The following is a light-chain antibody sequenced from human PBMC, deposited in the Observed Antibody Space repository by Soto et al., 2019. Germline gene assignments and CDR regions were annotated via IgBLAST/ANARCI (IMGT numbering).Light chain of an antibody. Sequence: DIHMTQSPSTLSGSVGDRVTITCRASQTISSWLAWYQQKPGKAPKLLIYKASTLKSGVPSRFSGSGSGTEFTLTISSLQTDDFSTYYCQQYHSYWTFGQGTKVDIK. CDR3: QQYHSYWT. CDR1: QTISSW. V-gene: IGKV1-5*03. J-gene: IGKJ1*01. CDR2: KAS.